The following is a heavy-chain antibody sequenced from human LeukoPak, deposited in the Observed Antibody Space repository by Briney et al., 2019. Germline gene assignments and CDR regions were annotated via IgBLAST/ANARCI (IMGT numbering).Heavy chain of an antibody. D-gene: IGHD3-22*01. CDR3: ASPGVIDSGGYYNDY. CDR1: GYNLISHY. V-gene: IGHV1-46*01. Sequence: ASVKVSCKASGYNLISHYIYWVRQAPGQGLEWMGIIDLSGGTTSFAHKFQGRVTMTSDTTTSTVYMELSSLRSDDTAVYYCASPGVIDSGGYYNDYWGQGTLVTVSS. CDR2: IDLSGGTT. J-gene: IGHJ4*02.